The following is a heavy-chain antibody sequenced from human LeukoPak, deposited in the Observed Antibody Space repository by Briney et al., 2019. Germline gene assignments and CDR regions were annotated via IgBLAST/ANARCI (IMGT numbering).Heavy chain of an antibody. CDR2: IYTSGST. J-gene: IGHJ4*02. Sequence: SQTLSLTCTVSGGSISSGSYYWSWIRQPAGKGLEWIGRIYTSGSTNYNPSLKSRVTISVDTSKNQFSLKLSSVTAADTAVYYCARDQTGRYYFDYWGQGALVTVSS. V-gene: IGHV4-61*02. D-gene: IGHD5/OR15-5a*01. CDR3: ARDQTGRYYFDY. CDR1: GGSISSGSYY.